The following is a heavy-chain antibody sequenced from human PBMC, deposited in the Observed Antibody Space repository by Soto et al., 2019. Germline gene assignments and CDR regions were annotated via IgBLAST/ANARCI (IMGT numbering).Heavy chain of an antibody. Sequence: QVQLQESGPGLVKPSETLSLTCTVSGGSISSYYWSWIRQPPGKGLEWIGYIYYSGSTNYNPSLKSRVTISVDTSKNQLSLKLSSVTAADTAVYYCARDGMGAFDIWGQGTMVTVSS. J-gene: IGHJ3*02. CDR2: IYYSGST. CDR1: GGSISSYY. D-gene: IGHD2-8*01. CDR3: ARDGMGAFDI. V-gene: IGHV4-59*01.